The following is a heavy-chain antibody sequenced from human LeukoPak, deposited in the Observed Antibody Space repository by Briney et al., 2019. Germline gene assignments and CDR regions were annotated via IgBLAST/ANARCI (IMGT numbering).Heavy chain of an antibody. CDR2: IYYGGST. J-gene: IGHJ6*02. CDR3: SRSEYQLLYYYYYYGMDV. Sequence: SQTLSLTCTVSGGSISSGGYYWRWTRQHPGKGLEWIGYIYYGGSTHYNPSLKSRVTISVDTSKNQFSLKLSSVTAADTAVYYCSRSEYQLLYYYYYYGMDVWGQGTTVTVSS. V-gene: IGHV4-31*08. D-gene: IGHD2-2*01. CDR1: GGSISSGGYY.